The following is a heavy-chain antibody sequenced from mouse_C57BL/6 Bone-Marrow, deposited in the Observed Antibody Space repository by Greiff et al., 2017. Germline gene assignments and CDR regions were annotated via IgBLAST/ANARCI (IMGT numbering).Heavy chain of an antibody. Sequence: VKLQESGPGLVQPSQSLSFTCTVSGFSLTSYGVHWVRQSPGKGLEWLGVIWSGGSTDYNAAFISRLSISKDNSKSQVFFKMNSLQADDTAIYYCASYDRDAMDYWGQGTSVTVSS. D-gene: IGHD2-14*01. CDR3: ASYDRDAMDY. V-gene: IGHV2-2*01. CDR1: GFSLTSYG. CDR2: IWSGGST. J-gene: IGHJ4*01.